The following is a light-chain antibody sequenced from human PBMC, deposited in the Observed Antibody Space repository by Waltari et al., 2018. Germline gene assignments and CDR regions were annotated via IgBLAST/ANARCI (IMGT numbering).Light chain of an antibody. CDR1: QGISSY. Sequence: AIRMTQSPSSLSASTGDRVTITCRASQGISSYLGWYQQKPGKAPKLLIYAGSTLQSGVPSRFSGSGFGTDLTLTITCLQSEDFATYYCQQYYAYPGTFGQGTKVEI. CDR3: QQYYAYPGT. V-gene: IGKV1-8*01. CDR2: AGS. J-gene: IGKJ1*01.